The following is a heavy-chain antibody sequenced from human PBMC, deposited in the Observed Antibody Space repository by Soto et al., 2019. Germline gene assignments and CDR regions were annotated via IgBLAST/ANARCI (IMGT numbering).Heavy chain of an antibody. V-gene: IGHV4-39*01. J-gene: IGHJ4*02. CDR2: IYYSGST. CDR1: GGSISSSSYY. CDR3: AGLGSTVTTYLLDY. D-gene: IGHD4-17*01. Sequence: SETLSLTCTVSGGSISSSSYYWGWIRQPPGKGLEWIGSIYYSGSTYYNPSLKSRVTISVDTSKNQFSLKLSSVTAADTAVYYCAGLGSTVTTYLLDYWGQGTLVTVSS.